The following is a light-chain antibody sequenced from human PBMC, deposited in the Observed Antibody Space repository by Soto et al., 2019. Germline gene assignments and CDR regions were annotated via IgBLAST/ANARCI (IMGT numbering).Light chain of an antibody. Sequence: QSVLTQPPSVSGSPGQSVTISCTGTSSDLGSYNRVSWYQQPPGTAPKLMIYEVSNRPSGVPDRFSGSKSGKTASLTISGLQAEDEADYYCSLYISGSTYVFGTGTKVTVL. CDR1: SSDLGSYNR. V-gene: IGLV2-18*01. CDR3: SLYISGSTYV. J-gene: IGLJ1*01. CDR2: EVS.